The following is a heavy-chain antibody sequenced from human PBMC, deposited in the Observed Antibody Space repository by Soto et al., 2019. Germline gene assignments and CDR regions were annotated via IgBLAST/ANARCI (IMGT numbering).Heavy chain of an antibody. CDR1: GFTFGAYA. D-gene: IGHD2-21*01. Sequence: GGSLRLSCAASGFTFGAYAMHWVRQAPGKGLEWVAGIWYDGRIENYADSVKGRFSISRDNSKSTVSLHMNSLRVEDTAIYYCARADCGGQCACDYWGQGTLVTVSS. CDR2: IWYDGRIE. CDR3: ARADCGGQCACDY. V-gene: IGHV3-33*01. J-gene: IGHJ4*02.